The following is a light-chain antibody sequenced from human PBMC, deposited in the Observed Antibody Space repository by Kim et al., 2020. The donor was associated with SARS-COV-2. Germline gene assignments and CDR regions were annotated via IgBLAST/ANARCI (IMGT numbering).Light chain of an antibody. Sequence: SYELTQPPSVSVAPGKTARITCGGNNIGSKSVHWYQQKPGQAPVLVIYYDSDRTSGIPERFSGSNSGNTATLTISRVEAGDEADYYCQVWDSSSDHVVFCGGTQLTVL. CDR2: YDS. CDR3: QVWDSSSDHVV. J-gene: IGLJ2*01. V-gene: IGLV3-21*04. CDR1: NIGSKS.